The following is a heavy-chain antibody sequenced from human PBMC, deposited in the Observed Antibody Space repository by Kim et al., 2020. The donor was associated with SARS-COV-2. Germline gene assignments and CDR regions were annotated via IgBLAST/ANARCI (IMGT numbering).Heavy chain of an antibody. CDR1: GGTFSSYA. V-gene: IGHV1-69*06. Sequence: SMKVSCKASGGTFSSYAISWVRQAPGQGLEWMGGIIPIFGTANYAQKFQGRVTITADKSTSTAYMELSSLRSEDTAVYYCARPIGGSYDYYYGMDVWGQGTTVTVSS. CDR2: IIPIFGTA. J-gene: IGHJ6*02. CDR3: ARPIGGSYDYYYGMDV. D-gene: IGHD1-26*01.